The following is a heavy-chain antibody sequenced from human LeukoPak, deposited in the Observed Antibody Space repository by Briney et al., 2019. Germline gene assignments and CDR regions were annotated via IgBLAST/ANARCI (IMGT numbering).Heavy chain of an antibody. CDR2: IYTCGST. D-gene: IGHD2-2*01. CDR1: GDSISNYY. CDR3: ARDLVAAVGSFDY. Sequence: SETLSLTCTVSGDSISNYYWSWIRQPPGKGLEWVGRIYTCGSTNYSPSLKSRVTMSVDTSKNQFSLKLSSVTAADTAVYFCARDLVAAVGSFDYWGQGTQVTVSS. J-gene: IGHJ4*02. V-gene: IGHV4-4*07.